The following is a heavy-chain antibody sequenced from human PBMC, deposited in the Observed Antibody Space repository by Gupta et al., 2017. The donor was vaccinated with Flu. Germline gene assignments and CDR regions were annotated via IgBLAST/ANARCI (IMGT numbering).Heavy chain of an antibody. V-gene: IGHV3-33*01. CDR3: ARDHPRCSWYTTWFDP. CDR2: AWFDGSNE. D-gene: IGHD6-13*01. Sequence: PDRGLEWLAVAWFDGSNEYYADSVKGRFTISKDNSRNTLFLQMNRLTADDTGVYYCARDHPRCSWYTTWFDPGGQGTLVTVSS. J-gene: IGHJ5*02.